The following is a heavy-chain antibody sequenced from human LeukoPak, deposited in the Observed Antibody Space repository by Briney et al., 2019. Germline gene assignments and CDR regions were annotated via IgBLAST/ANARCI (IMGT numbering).Heavy chain of an antibody. CDR2: TYSDGST. D-gene: IGHD2-8*01. V-gene: IGHV3-53*01. Sequence: GGSLRLSCAASGLTVSNNYMSWVRQAPGKGLEWVSVTYSDGSTYYADSVKGRFTISRDNSKNILYLQMNSLRAEDTAVYYCARALWPSGMAYWGQGTLVTVSS. J-gene: IGHJ4*02. CDR1: GLTVSNNY. CDR3: ARALWPSGMAY.